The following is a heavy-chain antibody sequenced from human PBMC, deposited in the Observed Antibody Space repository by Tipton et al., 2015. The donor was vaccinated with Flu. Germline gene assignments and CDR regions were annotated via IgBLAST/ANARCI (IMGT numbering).Heavy chain of an antibody. CDR1: GGSISSGSYY. CDR2: IYTSGST. V-gene: IGHV4-61*02. CDR3: ARVRSYYDSSGYYYAFDY. Sequence: TLSLTCTVSGGSISSGSYYWSWIRQPAGKGLEWIGRIYTSGSTNYHPSLKSRVTISVDTSKNQFSLKLSSVTAADTAVYYCARVRSYYDSSGYYYAFDYWGQGTLVTVSS. D-gene: IGHD3-22*01. J-gene: IGHJ4*02.